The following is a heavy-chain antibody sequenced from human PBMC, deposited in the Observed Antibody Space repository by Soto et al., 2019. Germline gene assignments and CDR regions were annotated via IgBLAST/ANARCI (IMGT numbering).Heavy chain of an antibody. D-gene: IGHD6-13*01. V-gene: IGHV4-34*01. CDR2: INHSGST. J-gene: IGHJ6*02. CDR3: ARGPYSSTYYYYYYYGMDV. Sequence: LSLTCAVYGGSFSGYYWSWIRQPPGKGLEWIGEINHSGSTNYNPSLKSRVTISVDTSKNQFSLKLSSVTAADTAVYYCARGPYSSTYYYYYYYGMDVWGQGTTVTVSS. CDR1: GGSFSGYY.